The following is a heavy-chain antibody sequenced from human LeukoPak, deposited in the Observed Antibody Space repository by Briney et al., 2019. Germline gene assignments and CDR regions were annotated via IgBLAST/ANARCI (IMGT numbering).Heavy chain of an antibody. CDR1: GASIRSGDYY. J-gene: IGHJ3*02. D-gene: IGHD2-15*01. Sequence: SETLSLTCTVSGASIRSGDYYWSWIRQPPGKGLEWIGYIYDSGSTYYNPSLKSRITISVDTSESRFSLKLSSVTATDTAVYYCARDCSGGSCYGAFDIWGQGTMVTVSS. CDR3: ARDCSGGSCYGAFDI. CDR2: IYDSGST. V-gene: IGHV4-30-4*01.